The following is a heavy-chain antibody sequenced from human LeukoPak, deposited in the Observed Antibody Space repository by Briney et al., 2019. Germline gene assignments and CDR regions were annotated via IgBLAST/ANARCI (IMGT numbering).Heavy chain of an antibody. V-gene: IGHV7-4-1*02. CDR2: INTNTGNP. CDR1: GYTFTSYA. CDR3: ASTLRGYYGSGREVFDY. Sequence: ASVMVSCKASGYTFTSYAMNWVRQAPGQGLEWMGWINTNTGNPTYAQGFTGRFVFSLDTSVSTAYLQISSLKAEDTAVYYCASTLRGYYGSGREVFDYWGQGTLVTVSS. J-gene: IGHJ4*02. D-gene: IGHD3-10*01.